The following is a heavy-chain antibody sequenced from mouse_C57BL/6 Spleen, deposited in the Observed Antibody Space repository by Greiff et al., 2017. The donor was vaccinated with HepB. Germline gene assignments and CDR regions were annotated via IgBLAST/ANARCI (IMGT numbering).Heavy chain of an antibody. V-gene: IGHV1-18*01. CDR2: INPNNGGT. CDR1: GYTFTDYN. Sequence: EVQLKESGPELVKPGASVKIPCKASGYTFTDYNMDWVKQSHGKSLEWIGDINPNNGGTIYNQKFKGKATLTVDKSSSTAYMELRSLTSEDTAVYYCARGNYDAMDYWGQGTSVTVSS. CDR3: ARGNYDAMDY. J-gene: IGHJ4*01.